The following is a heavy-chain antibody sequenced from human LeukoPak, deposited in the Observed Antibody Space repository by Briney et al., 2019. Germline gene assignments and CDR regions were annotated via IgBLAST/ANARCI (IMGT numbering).Heavy chain of an antibody. CDR2: IYYSGST. Sequence: SETLSLTCTVSGGSISSYYWSWIRQHPGKGLEWIGYIYYSGSTYYNPSLKSRVTISVDTSKNQFSLKLSSVTAAGTAVYYCARGDYDSSGYYLRHFDYWGQGTLVTVSS. J-gene: IGHJ4*02. D-gene: IGHD3-22*01. CDR3: ARGDYDSSGYYLRHFDY. CDR1: GGSISSYY. V-gene: IGHV4-59*06.